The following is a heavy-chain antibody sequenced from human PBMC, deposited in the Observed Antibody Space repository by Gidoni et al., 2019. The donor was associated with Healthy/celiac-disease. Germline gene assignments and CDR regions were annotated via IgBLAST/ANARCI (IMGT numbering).Heavy chain of an antibody. CDR3: ARVGAVAPWYFDL. CDR1: GGSISSYY. J-gene: IGHJ2*01. V-gene: IGHV4-59*01. Sequence: QVQLQESGPGLVKPSETLSLTCTVSGGSISSYYWSWIRQPPGKGLEWIGYIYYSGSTNYNPSLKSRVTISVDTSKNQFSLKLSSVTAADTAVYYCARVGAVAPWYFDLWGRGTLVTVSS. CDR2: IYYSGST. D-gene: IGHD6-19*01.